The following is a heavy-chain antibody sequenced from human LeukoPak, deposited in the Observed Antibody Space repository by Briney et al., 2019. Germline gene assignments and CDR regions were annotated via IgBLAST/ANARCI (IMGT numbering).Heavy chain of an antibody. V-gene: IGHV3-30*18. CDR1: GFTLSSYG. CDR3: AKDKDTAMPLSWYFDY. Sequence: GRSLRLSCAASGFTLSSYGMHWVRQASGKGLEWVAVISCDGSNKYYADSVKGRFTISRDSSKNTLYLQMNSLRAEDTAVYYCAKDKDTAMPLSWYFDYWGQGTLVTVSS. D-gene: IGHD5-18*01. J-gene: IGHJ4*02. CDR2: ISCDGSNK.